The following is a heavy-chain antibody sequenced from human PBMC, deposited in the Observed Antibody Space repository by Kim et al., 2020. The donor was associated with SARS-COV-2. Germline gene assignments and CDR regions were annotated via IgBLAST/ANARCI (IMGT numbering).Heavy chain of an antibody. CDR3: ARSAVGYYSLVY. D-gene: IGHD5-12*01. J-gene: IGHJ1*01. Sequence: GGSLRLSCAASGFTFGSYSMHWVRQAPGKGLEWISYITSSGNTVSYVDSVKGRFTISRDNAKNSLYLQMNSLRAEDTAVYYCARSAVGYYSLVYWCQGTL. CDR2: ITSSGNTV. CDR1: GFTFGSYS. V-gene: IGHV3-48*04.